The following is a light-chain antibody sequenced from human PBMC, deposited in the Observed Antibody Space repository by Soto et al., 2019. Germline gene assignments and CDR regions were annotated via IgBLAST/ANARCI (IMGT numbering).Light chain of an antibody. Sequence: EIVMTQSPATLSVSPGERATLSCRASQSVSSYLAWYQQKPGQAPRLLIYGASTRATGIPARFSGSGSGTEFILTISNLQSEDFAVYYCQQYSKWPLTFGGGTKVEIK. CDR2: GAS. CDR1: QSVSSY. J-gene: IGKJ4*01. CDR3: QQYSKWPLT. V-gene: IGKV3-15*01.